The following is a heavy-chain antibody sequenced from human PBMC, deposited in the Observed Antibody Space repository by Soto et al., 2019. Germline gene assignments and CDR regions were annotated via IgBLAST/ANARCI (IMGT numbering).Heavy chain of an antibody. CDR2: IWYDGSNK. D-gene: IGHD6-13*01. Sequence: QVQLVESGGGVVQPGRSLRLSCAASGFTFSSYGMHWVRQAPGKGLEWVAVIWYDGSNKYYADSVKGRFTISRDNSKNTLYLQMNSLRAEDTAVYYCARDDAAGTRKFDYWGQGTLVTVSS. CDR3: ARDDAAGTRKFDY. V-gene: IGHV3-33*01. CDR1: GFTFSSYG. J-gene: IGHJ4*02.